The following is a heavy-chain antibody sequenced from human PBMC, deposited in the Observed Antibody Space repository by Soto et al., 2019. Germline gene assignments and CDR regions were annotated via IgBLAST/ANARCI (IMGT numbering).Heavy chain of an antibody. CDR3: AKDLIYCSGGSCQPDAFDI. D-gene: IGHD2-15*01. V-gene: IGHV3-23*01. CDR1: GFTFSSYA. Sequence: GSLRLSCAASGFTFSSYAMSWVRQAPGKGLEWVSAISGSGGSTYYADSVKGRFTISRDNSKNTLYLQMNSLRAEDTAVYYCAKDLIYCSGGSCQPDAFDIWGQGTMVTVSS. J-gene: IGHJ3*02. CDR2: ISGSGGST.